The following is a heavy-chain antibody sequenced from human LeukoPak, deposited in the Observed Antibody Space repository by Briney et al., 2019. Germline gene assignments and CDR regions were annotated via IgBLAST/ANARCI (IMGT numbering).Heavy chain of an antibody. CDR2: ISAYNGNT. V-gene: IGHV1-18*01. D-gene: IGHD3-10*01. Sequence: GASVKVSCKASGYTFTSYGISWVRQAPGQGLEWMGWISAYNGNTNYAQKLQGRVTMTTDTSTSTAYMELRSLRSDDTAVYYCARSYYYGSGSSHGDYWGQGTLVTVSS. CDR3: ARSYYYGSGSSHGDY. J-gene: IGHJ4*02. CDR1: GYTFTSYG.